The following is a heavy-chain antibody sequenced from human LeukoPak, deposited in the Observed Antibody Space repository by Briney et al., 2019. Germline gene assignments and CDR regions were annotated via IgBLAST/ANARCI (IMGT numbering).Heavy chain of an antibody. CDR3: ARAYCSGGSCSNDY. D-gene: IGHD2-15*01. CDR1: GYTFTSYG. Sequence: ASVKISCKASGYTFTSYGISWVRQAPGQGLEWVGWISAYNGNTNYAQKLQGRVTMTTDTSTSTAYMELRSLRSDDTAVYYCARAYCSGGSCSNDYWGQGTLVTVSS. J-gene: IGHJ4*02. CDR2: ISAYNGNT. V-gene: IGHV1-18*01.